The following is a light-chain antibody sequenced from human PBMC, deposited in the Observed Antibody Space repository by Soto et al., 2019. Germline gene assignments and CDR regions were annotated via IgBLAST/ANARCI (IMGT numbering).Light chain of an antibody. CDR1: SSDVGGYNY. Sequence: QSVLTQPPSASGSPGQSVTISCTGTSSDVGGYNYVSWYQQHPGKAPKLMIYEVSKRPSGVPDHFSGSKSGNTASLTVSGLQAEDEADYYCSSYAGSNLWVFGGGTKLTVL. CDR3: SSYAGSNLWV. CDR2: EVS. J-gene: IGLJ3*02. V-gene: IGLV2-8*01.